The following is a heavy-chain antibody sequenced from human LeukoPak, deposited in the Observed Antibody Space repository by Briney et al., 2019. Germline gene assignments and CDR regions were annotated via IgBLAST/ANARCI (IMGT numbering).Heavy chain of an antibody. Sequence: PGGSLRLSCAASGFTFSSYAMNWVRQAPGQGLEWVAAISGSGGSTYYADSVKGRFTISRDNSKNTRYLQMNSLRAEDTAVYYCARDRCFWSGYYAVDVWGQGTTVTVSS. CDR3: ARDRCFWSGYYAVDV. V-gene: IGHV3-23*01. J-gene: IGHJ6*02. CDR2: ISGSGGST. D-gene: IGHD3-3*01. CDR1: GFTFSSYA.